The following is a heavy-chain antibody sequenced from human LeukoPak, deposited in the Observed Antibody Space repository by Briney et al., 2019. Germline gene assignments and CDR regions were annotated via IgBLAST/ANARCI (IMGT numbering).Heavy chain of an antibody. CDR1: GGSISSGGYY. J-gene: IGHJ5*02. Sequence: PSQTLSLTCAVSGGSISSGGYYWGWIRQPPGKGLEWIGSIYYSGSTYYNPPLKSRVTISVDTSKNQFSLKLSSVTAADTAVYYCARVPLYGDYGGFDPWGQGTLVTVSS. V-gene: IGHV4-39*07. D-gene: IGHD4-17*01. CDR3: ARVPLYGDYGGFDP. CDR2: IYYSGST.